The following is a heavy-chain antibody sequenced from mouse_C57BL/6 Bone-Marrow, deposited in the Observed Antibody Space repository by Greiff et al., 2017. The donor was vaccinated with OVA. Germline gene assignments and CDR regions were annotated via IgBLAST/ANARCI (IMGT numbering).Heavy chain of an antibody. CDR1: GYTFTSYW. V-gene: IGHV1-55*01. J-gene: IGHJ2*01. CDR3: ATSLYYYGSSGY. CDR2: IYPGSGST. D-gene: IGHD1-1*01. Sequence: QVQLQQPGAELVKPGASVKMSCKASGYTFTSYWITWVKQRPGQGLEWIGDIYPGSGSTNYNEKFKSKATLTVDTSSSTAYMQLSSLTSEDSAVYYCATSLYYYGSSGYWGQGTTLTVSS.